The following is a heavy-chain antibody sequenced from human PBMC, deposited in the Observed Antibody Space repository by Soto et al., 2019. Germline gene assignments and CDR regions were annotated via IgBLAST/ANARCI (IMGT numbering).Heavy chain of an antibody. J-gene: IGHJ4*02. CDR1: GGTFSSYT. CDR2: IIPILGIA. CDR3: ARADYDILTGYHKPFDY. Sequence: QVQLVQSGAEVKKPGSSVKVSCKASGGTFSSYTISWVRQAPGQGLEWMGRIIPILGIANYAQKFQGRVTITEDKSTSTAYMELSSLRSEDTAVYYCARADYDILTGYHKPFDYWGQGTLVTVSS. V-gene: IGHV1-69*02. D-gene: IGHD3-9*01.